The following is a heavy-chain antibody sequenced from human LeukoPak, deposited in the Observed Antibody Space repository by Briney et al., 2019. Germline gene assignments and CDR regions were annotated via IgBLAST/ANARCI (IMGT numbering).Heavy chain of an antibody. V-gene: IGHV1-24*01. J-gene: IGHJ6*03. D-gene: IGHD5-12*01. CDR1: GYTLTELS. CDR3: ARFLASRGPYYYYMDV. Sequence: ASVKVSCKVSGYTLTELSMHWVRQARGKGLEWMGGFDPEDGETIYAQKLQGRVTMTTDTSTSTAYMELRSLRSDDTAVYYCARFLASRGPYYYYMDVWGKGTTVTVSS. CDR2: FDPEDGET.